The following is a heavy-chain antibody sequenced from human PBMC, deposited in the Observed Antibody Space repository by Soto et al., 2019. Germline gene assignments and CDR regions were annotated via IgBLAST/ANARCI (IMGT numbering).Heavy chain of an antibody. V-gene: IGHV3-7*03. J-gene: IGHJ5*02. CDR1: GFTLSSYW. Sequence: PVGSLRLSCAASGFTLSSYWMNWVRLAPGKGLEWVANIKQDGSQKNYVDSVKGRFTISVDTSKNQFSLKLSSVTAADTAVYYCARARTSGWFGEVSPLNWFDPWGQGTLVTVSS. CDR2: IKQDGSQK. CDR3: ARARTSGWFGEVSPLNWFDP. D-gene: IGHD3-10*01.